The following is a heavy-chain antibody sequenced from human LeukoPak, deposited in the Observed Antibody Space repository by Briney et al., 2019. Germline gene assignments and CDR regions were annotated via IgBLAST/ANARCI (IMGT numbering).Heavy chain of an antibody. CDR3: ASFVLLWFGELRGQDAFDI. J-gene: IGHJ3*02. CDR2: INPNSGGT. D-gene: IGHD3-10*01. CDR1: GYTFTGYY. Sequence: GASVKVSCKASGYTFTGYYMHWVRQAPGQGLEWMGWINPNSGGTNYTQKFQGRVTMTRDTSISTAYMELSRLRSDDTAVYYCASFVLLWFGELRGQDAFDIWGQGTMVTVSS. V-gene: IGHV1-2*02.